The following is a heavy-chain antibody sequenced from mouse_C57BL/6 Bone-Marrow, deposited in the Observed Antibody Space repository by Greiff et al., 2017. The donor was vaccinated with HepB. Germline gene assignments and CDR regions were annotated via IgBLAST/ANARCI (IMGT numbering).Heavy chain of an antibody. D-gene: IGHD2-5*01. J-gene: IGHJ2*01. CDR2: IHPNSGST. CDR3: ARSEAYSNYVGY. V-gene: IGHV1-64*01. CDR1: GYTFTSYW. Sequence: VQLQQSGAELVKPGASVKLSCKASGYTFTSYWMHWVKQRPGQGLEWIGMIHPNSGSTNYNEKFKSKATLTVDKSSSTAYMQLSSLTSEDSAVYYCARSEAYSNYVGYWGQGTTLTVS.